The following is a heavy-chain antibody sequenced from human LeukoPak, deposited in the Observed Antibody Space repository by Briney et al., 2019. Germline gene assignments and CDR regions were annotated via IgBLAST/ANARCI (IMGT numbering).Heavy chain of an antibody. Sequence: GGSLRLSCAASGFSFDDNAMYWVRRAPGKGLEWVSLISGDGATTYYADSVKGRFNISRDNSTSSLYLQMNSLRSEDSALYYCAKDDQRGGFQHWGQGTLVTVSS. D-gene: IGHD3-16*01. J-gene: IGHJ1*01. V-gene: IGHV3-43*02. CDR3: AKDDQRGGFQH. CDR1: GFSFDDNA. CDR2: ISGDGATT.